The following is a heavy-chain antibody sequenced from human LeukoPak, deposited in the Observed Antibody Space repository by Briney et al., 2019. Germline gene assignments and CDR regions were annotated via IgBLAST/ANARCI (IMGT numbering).Heavy chain of an antibody. J-gene: IGHJ5*02. CDR2: INHSGST. D-gene: IGHD6-19*01. CDR3: ARAVPDTGYSSGWSPRGLDWFDP. CDR1: GGSFSGYY. V-gene: IGHV4-34*01. Sequence: SETLSLTCAVYGGSFSGYYWSWIRQPPGKGLEWIGEINHSGSTNYNPSLKSRVTISVDTSKNQFSLKLSSVTAADTAVYYCARAVPDTGYSSGWSPRGLDWFDPWGQGTLVTVCS.